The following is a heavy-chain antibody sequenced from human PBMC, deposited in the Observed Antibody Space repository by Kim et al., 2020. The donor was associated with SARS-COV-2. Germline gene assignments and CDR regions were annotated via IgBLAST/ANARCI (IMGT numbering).Heavy chain of an antibody. CDR2: INPSGGST. D-gene: IGHD6-13*01. J-gene: IGHJ6*02. V-gene: IGHV1-46*01. CDR3: ARGFSSSWYYYYGMDV. Sequence: ASVKVSCKASGYTFTSYYMHWVRQAPGQGLEWMGIINPSGGSTSYAQKFQGRVTMTRDTSTSTVYMELSSLRSEDTAVYYCARGFSSSWYYYYGMDVWGQGTTVTVSS. CDR1: GYTFTSYY.